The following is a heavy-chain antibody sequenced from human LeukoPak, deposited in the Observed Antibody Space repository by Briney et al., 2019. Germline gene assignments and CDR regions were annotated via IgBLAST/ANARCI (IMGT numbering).Heavy chain of an antibody. J-gene: IGHJ4*02. Sequence: SETLSLTCTVSGGSISSGDYYWSWIRQPPGNGLEWIGYIFYSGSTYYNPSLKSRVTISVDTSKNQFSLKLSSVTAADTAVYYCASLRTYYYGSGANGYYFDYWGQGTLVTVSS. CDR1: GGSISSGDYY. D-gene: IGHD3-10*01. CDR2: IFYSGST. CDR3: ASLRTYYYGSGANGYYFDY. V-gene: IGHV4-30-4*08.